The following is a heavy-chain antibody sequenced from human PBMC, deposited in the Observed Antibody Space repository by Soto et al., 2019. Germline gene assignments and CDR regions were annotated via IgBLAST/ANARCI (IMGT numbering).Heavy chain of an antibody. D-gene: IGHD3-22*01. V-gene: IGHV1-69*13. CDR2: IIPIFGTA. Sequence: SVKVSCKASGGTFSSYAISWVRQAPGQGLEWMGGIIPIFGTANYAQKFQGRVTITADESTSTAYMELSSLRSEDTAVYYCARVPSYYDSSGYYYYFDYWGQGTLVTVSS. CDR3: ARVPSYYDSSGYYYYFDY. J-gene: IGHJ4*02. CDR1: GGTFSSYA.